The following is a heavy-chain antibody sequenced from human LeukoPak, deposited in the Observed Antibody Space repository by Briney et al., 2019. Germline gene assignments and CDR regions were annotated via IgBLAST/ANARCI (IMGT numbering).Heavy chain of an antibody. CDR1: GGSISSSSYY. V-gene: IGHV4-39*01. CDR3: ARHRRRDNWNDAVDYFDY. D-gene: IGHD1-20*01. J-gene: IGHJ4*02. Sequence: SETLSLTCTVSGGSISSSSYYWGWIRQPPGKGLEWIGSIYYSGSTYYNPSLKSRVTISVDTSKNQFSLKLSPVTAADTAVYYCARHRRRDNWNDAVDYFDYWGQGTLVTVSS. CDR2: IYYSGST.